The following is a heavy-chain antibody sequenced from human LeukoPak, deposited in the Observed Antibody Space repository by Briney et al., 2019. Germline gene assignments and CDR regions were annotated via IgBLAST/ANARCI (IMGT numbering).Heavy chain of an antibody. Sequence: SETLSLACSVSGGSISGYYWSWIRQLPGERLEWIGFVYHNGRTTYNPSLESRVTISVDTSRNQVSLNLRFVTAADTALYFCARRRAESSGPSFYYFYMDVWGKGTTVSVSS. CDR2: VYHNGRT. V-gene: IGHV4-59*01. CDR3: ARRRAESSGPSFYYFYMDV. CDR1: GGSISGYY. D-gene: IGHD2-8*02. J-gene: IGHJ6*03.